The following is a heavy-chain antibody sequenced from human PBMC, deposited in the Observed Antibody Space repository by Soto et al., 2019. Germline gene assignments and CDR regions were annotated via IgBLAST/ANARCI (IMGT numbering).Heavy chain of an antibody. Sequence: SETLSLTCTVSGGSISSSSYYWGWIRQPPGKGLEWIGSIYYSGSTYYNPSLKSRVTISVDTSKNQFSLKLSSVTAADTAVYYCASRIIGARSYHYGLAVSGQRTTVTGSS. CDR1: GGSISSSSYY. CDR3: ASRIIGARSYHYGLAV. J-gene: IGHJ6*01. V-gene: IGHV4-39*01. D-gene: IGHD6-6*01. CDR2: IYYSGST.